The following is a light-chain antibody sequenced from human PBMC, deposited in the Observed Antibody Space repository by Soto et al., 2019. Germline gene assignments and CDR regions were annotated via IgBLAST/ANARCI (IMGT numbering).Light chain of an antibody. J-gene: IGKJ5*01. CDR2: GAS. V-gene: IGKV3-20*01. CDR3: QQYGSSAPIT. Sequence: EIVLTQSPGTLSLSPGDRATLSCRASQIVSSSYLAWYQQKPGQAPRLLIYGASIRATGIPDRFSGSGSETDFTLTISRLEPEDFALYYCQQYGSSAPITFGQGTRLEIK. CDR1: QIVSSSY.